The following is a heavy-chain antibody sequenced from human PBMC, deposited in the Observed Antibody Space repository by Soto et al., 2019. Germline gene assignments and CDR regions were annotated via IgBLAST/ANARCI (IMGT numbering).Heavy chain of an antibody. Sequence: SQTLSLTYAIAGHSVSSNSAAWNWIRQSPSRGLEWLGRTYYRSKWYNDYAVSVKSRITINPDTSKNQFSLQLNSVTREDTAVYYCARGIAARQGRYYYYGMDVWGQGTTVTVSS. CDR3: ARGIAARQGRYYYYGMDV. D-gene: IGHD6-6*01. CDR2: TYYRSKWYN. J-gene: IGHJ6*02. CDR1: GHSVSSNSAA. V-gene: IGHV6-1*01.